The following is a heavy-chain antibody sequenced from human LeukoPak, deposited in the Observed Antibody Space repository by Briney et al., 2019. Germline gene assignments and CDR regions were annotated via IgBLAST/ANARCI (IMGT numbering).Heavy chain of an antibody. Sequence: GGSLRLSCAASGFTVSTNYMSWVRQAPGKGLEWVSVIYSGGSTYYADSVKGRFTISRDNSKNTLYLQMNSLRAEDTAAYYCARAIRYCSSTSCFINGMDVWGQGTTVTVSS. J-gene: IGHJ6*02. CDR1: GFTVSTNY. CDR2: IYSGGST. D-gene: IGHD2-2*01. CDR3: ARAIRYCSSTSCFINGMDV. V-gene: IGHV3-53*01.